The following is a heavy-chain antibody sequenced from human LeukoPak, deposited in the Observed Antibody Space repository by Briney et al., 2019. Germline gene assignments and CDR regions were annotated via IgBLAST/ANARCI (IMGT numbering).Heavy chain of an antibody. CDR2: IYYSGST. Sequence: SETLSLTCTVSGGSISSGDYYWSWIRQPPGKGLEWIGYIYYSGSTYYNPSLKSRVTISVDTSKNQFSLKLSSVTAADTAVYYCARVGTAMVLDYWGQGTLVTVSS. CDR3: ARVGTAMVLDY. V-gene: IGHV4-30-4*01. CDR1: GGSISSGDYY. J-gene: IGHJ4*02. D-gene: IGHD5-18*01.